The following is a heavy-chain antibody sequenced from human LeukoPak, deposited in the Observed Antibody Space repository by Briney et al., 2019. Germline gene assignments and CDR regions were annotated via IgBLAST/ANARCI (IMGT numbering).Heavy chain of an antibody. D-gene: IGHD2-2*01. CDR2: IYTSGST. J-gene: IGHJ6*03. V-gene: IGHV4-4*07. CDR1: GGSISSYY. Sequence: PSETLSLTCTVSGGSISSYYWSWIRQPAGKGLEWIGRIYTSGSTNYNPSLKSRVTMSVDTSKNQFSLKLSSVTAADTAVYYCARDLVVVPAATIRYYYYMDVWGKGTTVTVSS. CDR3: ARDLVVVPAATIRYYYYMDV.